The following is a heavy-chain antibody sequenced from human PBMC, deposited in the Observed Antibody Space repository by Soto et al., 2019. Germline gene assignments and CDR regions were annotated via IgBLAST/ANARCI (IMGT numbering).Heavy chain of an antibody. CDR3: ARETDTAMASKGEAGDYYYYYYAMDV. V-gene: IGHV1-2*02. D-gene: IGHD5-18*01. Sequence: ASVKVSCQASGYTFTGYYMHWVRQAPGQGLEWMGWINPNSGGTNYAQKFQGRVTMTRDTSISTAYMELSRLRSDDTAVYYCARETDTAMASKGEAGDYYYYYYAMDVWGQGTTVTVS. J-gene: IGHJ6*02. CDR1: GYTFTGYY. CDR2: INPNSGGT.